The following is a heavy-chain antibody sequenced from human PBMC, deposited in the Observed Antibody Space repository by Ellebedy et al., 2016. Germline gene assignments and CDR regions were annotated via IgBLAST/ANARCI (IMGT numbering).Heavy chain of an antibody. Sequence: SETLSLTCSVSGGSISSYYWSWIRQPPGKGLEWIGYIYSSGSTNYNPSFKSRVTLSLDTANNRVSLNLSSVTAADTALYYCATGGGSGWYVDAFDMWGQGTMVTVSS. CDR3: ATGGGSGWYVDAFDM. J-gene: IGHJ3*02. V-gene: IGHV4-59*08. D-gene: IGHD6-19*01. CDR1: GGSISSYY. CDR2: IYSSGST.